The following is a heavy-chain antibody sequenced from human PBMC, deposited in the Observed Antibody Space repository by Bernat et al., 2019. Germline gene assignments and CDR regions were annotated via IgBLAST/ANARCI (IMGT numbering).Heavy chain of an antibody. J-gene: IGHJ6*02. CDR2: INSDGSST. CDR3: ARSDFSSSWTNYYYYGMDV. Sequence: EVQLVESGGGLVQPGGSLRLSCAASGFTFSSYWMHWVRQAPGKGLVWVSRINSDGSSTSEADARKGQFTISRDNAKDTLYLQMNSLRAEDTAVYYCARSDFSSSWTNYYYYGMDVWGQGTTVTVSS. CDR1: GFTFSSYW. V-gene: IGHV3-74*01. D-gene: IGHD6-13*01.